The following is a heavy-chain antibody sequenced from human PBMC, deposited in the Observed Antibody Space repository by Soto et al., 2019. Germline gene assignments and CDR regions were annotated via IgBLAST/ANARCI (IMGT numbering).Heavy chain of an antibody. J-gene: IGHJ3*02. D-gene: IGHD2-15*01. CDR1: GFTFSSYS. CDR2: ISSSSSYI. Sequence: GGSLRLSCAASGFTFSSYSMNWVRQAPGKGLEWVSSISSSSSYIYYADSVKGRLTISRDNAKNSLYLQMNSLRAEDTAVYYCASLVGPPPDAFDIWGQGTMVTVSS. CDR3: ASLVGPPPDAFDI. V-gene: IGHV3-21*01.